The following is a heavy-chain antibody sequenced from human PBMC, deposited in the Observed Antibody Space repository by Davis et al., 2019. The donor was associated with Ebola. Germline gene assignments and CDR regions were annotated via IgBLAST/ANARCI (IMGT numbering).Heavy chain of an antibody. CDR1: GFILTNYA. D-gene: IGHD6-19*01. Sequence: AASVKVSCKASGFILTNYAIHWVRQAPGQGLEWMGWISAYNGNTNYAQKLQGRVTLTTDTSTSTACMELRSLRSDDTAVYYCARDGSSGWWDYWGQGTLVTVSS. J-gene: IGHJ4*02. CDR2: ISAYNGNT. V-gene: IGHV1-18*01. CDR3: ARDGSSGWWDY.